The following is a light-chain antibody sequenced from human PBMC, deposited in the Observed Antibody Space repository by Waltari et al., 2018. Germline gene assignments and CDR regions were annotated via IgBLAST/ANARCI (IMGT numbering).Light chain of an antibody. Sequence: QSALTQSASVSGSPGQSITISCTGASSDVGSYHLVSWYQQHPGKAPKLLIYDVTQRPPGVSDRFSGSKSGNAASLTISGLQAEDEADYHCSSYAGSNTVVVFGGGTKVTVL. J-gene: IGLJ2*01. CDR2: DVT. V-gene: IGLV2-23*02. CDR1: SSDVGSYHL. CDR3: SSYAGSNTVVV.